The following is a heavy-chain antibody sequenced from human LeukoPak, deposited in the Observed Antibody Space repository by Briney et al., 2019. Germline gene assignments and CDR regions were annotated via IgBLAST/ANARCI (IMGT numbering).Heavy chain of an antibody. CDR1: GGSISSYY. J-gene: IGHJ4*02. D-gene: IGHD4-17*01. V-gene: IGHV4-59*12. CDR3: ARDPGDYTTPFDY. CDR2: IYHTGST. Sequence: SETLSLTCTVSGGSISSYYWSWIRQPPGKGLEWIGYIYHTGSTKYNPSLKSRVTMSADTSKNQFSLKLSSVTAADTAVYYCARDPGDYTTPFDYWGQGTLVTVSS.